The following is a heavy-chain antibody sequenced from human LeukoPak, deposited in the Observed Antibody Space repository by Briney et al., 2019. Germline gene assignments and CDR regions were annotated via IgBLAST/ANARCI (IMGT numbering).Heavy chain of an antibody. J-gene: IGHJ3*02. D-gene: IGHD6-19*01. V-gene: IGHV1-18*01. Sequence: ASVKVSCKISGYTFTTSAISWVRQAPGQGLEWMGWISAKNGDTNYAQKFQGRVTMTTDPSTSTAYMEVRSLRSDDTAVYYCVRETGQWLAPAAFDIWGQGTMVTVSS. CDR1: GYTFTTSA. CDR2: ISAKNGDT. CDR3: VRETGQWLAPAAFDI.